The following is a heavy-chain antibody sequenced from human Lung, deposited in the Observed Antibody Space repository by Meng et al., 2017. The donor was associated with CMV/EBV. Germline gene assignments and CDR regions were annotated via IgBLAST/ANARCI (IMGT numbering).Heavy chain of an antibody. CDR2: INHSGST. CDR1: GGXFSGYY. D-gene: IGHD3-3*01. J-gene: IGHJ6*02. CDR3: ARAFGGTIFGVVNYYYGMGV. Sequence: LXCAVYGGXFSGYYWSWIRQPPGKGLEWIGEINHSGSTNYNPSLKSRVTISVDTSKNQFSLKLSSVTAADTAVYYCARAFGGTIFGVVNYYYGMGVWXQGTTVTVSS. V-gene: IGHV4-34*01.